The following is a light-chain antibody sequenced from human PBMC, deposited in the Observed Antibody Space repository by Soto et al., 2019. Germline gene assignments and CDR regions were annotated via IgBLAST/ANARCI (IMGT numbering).Light chain of an antibody. CDR3: QQANSFPIT. Sequence: DVQRTQSTSTMSASVGDRFTTTCLASQSISSWLAWYQQKPGEATKLLIYDASSLESGVPSRFRGSGSGTDFTITISSLQPEDFANYYCQQANSFPITVGQGTRLEIK. J-gene: IGKJ5*01. CDR2: DAS. CDR1: QSISSW. V-gene: IGKV1-12*01.